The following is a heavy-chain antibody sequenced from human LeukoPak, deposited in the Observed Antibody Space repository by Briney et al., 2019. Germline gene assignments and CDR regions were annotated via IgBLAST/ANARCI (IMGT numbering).Heavy chain of an antibody. V-gene: IGHV3-48*03. D-gene: IGHD4-23*01. CDR3: TRGAGSNGGDAFDI. CDR2: INSRGTTI. Sequence: PGGSLRLSCAASGFSFSTYEMNWVRQAPGKGLEWVSYINSRGTTIYDADSVKGRFTISRDNAKNSLYLLMNSLRDDGTAVYYCTRGAGSNGGDAFDIWGQGSMVTVAS. J-gene: IGHJ3*02. CDR1: GFSFSTYE.